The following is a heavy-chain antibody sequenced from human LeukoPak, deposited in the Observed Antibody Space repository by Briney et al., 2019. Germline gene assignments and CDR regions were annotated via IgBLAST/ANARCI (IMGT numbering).Heavy chain of an antibody. CDR3: AREGPYYDVSTGYSNPYYYYYMDI. CDR2: IIPIFATA. CDR1: GGTFSSYG. J-gene: IGHJ6*03. Sequence: SVKVSCKASGGTFSSYGISWVRQAPGQGLEWMGGIIPIFATANYAQKFQGRVTITTDESTSTAYMELRSLTPEDTAVYYCAREGPYYDVSTGYSNPYYYYYMDIWGEGTTVTVSS. D-gene: IGHD3-9*01. V-gene: IGHV1-69*05.